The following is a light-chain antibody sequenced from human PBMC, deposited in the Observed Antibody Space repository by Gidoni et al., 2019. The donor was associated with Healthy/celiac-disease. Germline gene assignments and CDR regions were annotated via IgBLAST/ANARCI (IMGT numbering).Light chain of an antibody. CDR1: QSISSY. Sequence: DIQMTQSPSSLSASVGDRVTITCRASQSISSYLNWYQQKPGKAPKLLIYAASSLQSGVPSRFSDSGSGTDVTLTSSSLQPEDFATYYCQQSYSTAWTFGQGTKVEIK. CDR2: AAS. CDR3: QQSYSTAWT. J-gene: IGKJ1*01. V-gene: IGKV1-39*01.